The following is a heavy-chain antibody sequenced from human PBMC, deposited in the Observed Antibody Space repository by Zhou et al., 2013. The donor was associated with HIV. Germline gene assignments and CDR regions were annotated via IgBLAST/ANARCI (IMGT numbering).Heavy chain of an antibody. J-gene: IGHJ3*02. CDR3: ARDGVYSSPLDSFDI. V-gene: IGHV1-18*01. D-gene: IGHD6-13*01. CDR1: GYSFSNYS. Sequence: QVQLVQSGPEVKKPGASVRVSCKASGYSFSNYSISWVRQAPGQGLEWMGWISAYNGDTKYLQKLQGRVNMTTDTSTSTVYMELRSLTSDDTAVYYCARDGVYSSPLDSFDIWGQGTMVTVSS. CDR2: ISAYNGDT.